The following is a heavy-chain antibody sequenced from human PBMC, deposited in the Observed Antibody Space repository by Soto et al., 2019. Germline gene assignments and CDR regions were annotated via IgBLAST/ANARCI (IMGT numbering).Heavy chain of an antibody. CDR3: AKDRLTMVRVATDY. J-gene: IGHJ4*02. CDR1: GFTCSSYA. D-gene: IGHD3-10*01. CDR2: ISGSGGST. Sequence: EVQLLESGGGLEQPGGSLRLSCAASGFTCSSYAMSWVRQAPGKGLEWVSAISGSGGSTYYADSVKGRFTISRDNSKNTLYLKMNSLRAEDTAVYYCAKDRLTMVRVATDYWGQGTLVTVSS. V-gene: IGHV3-23*01.